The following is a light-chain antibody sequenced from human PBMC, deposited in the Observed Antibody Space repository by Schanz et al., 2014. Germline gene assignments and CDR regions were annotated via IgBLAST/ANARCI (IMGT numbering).Light chain of an antibody. CDR1: QSVSSTY. CDR3: QQYGSSWYT. V-gene: IGKV3-20*01. J-gene: IGKJ2*01. Sequence: ETVLTQSPGTLSLSPGERATLSCRASQSVSSTYLAWYQQRPGQAPRLLIYAASRRATGISDRFSGSGSGTDFTLTITRLEPEDFAVYYCQQYGSSWYTFGQGTKLEIK. CDR2: AAS.